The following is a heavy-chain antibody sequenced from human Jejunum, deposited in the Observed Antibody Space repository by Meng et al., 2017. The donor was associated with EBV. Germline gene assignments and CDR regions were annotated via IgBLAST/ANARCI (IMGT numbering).Heavy chain of an antibody. CDR2: VSDYGST. Sequence: GHLQEPGPGLVKPSEPLSPTCAVSGGSVSSGSYYWSWIRQPPGKGLEWIGFVSDYGSTRYNSSLKSRITISADTSKNQFSLKLTSVTPADTAIYYCARDFSSGYFAYWGQGTLVTVSS. CDR3: ARDFSSGYFAY. D-gene: IGHD3-22*01. V-gene: IGHV4-61*01. J-gene: IGHJ4*02. CDR1: GGSVSSGSYY.